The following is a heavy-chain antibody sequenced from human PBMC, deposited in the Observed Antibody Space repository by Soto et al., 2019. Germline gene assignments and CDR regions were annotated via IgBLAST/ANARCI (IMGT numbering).Heavy chain of an antibody. J-gene: IGHJ5*02. CDR2: IYHNGNT. CDR1: GGSISSGNYY. V-gene: IGHV4-31*03. CDR3: ARVAVPGSWFFGP. D-gene: IGHD6-19*01. Sequence: TSETLSLTCNVSGGSISSGNYYWSWIRQHPGKGLEWIGYIYHNGNTYQNPSLKSRVAISVGPSKNQFSLKLTSMTAADTAVYYCARVAVPGSWFFGPWGQGTLVTVSS.